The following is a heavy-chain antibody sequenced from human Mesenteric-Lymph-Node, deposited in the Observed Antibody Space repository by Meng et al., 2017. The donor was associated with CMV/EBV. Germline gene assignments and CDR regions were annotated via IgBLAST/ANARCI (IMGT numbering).Heavy chain of an antibody. CDR2: IYHSGST. Sequence: GSLRLSCAVSGGSISSSNWWSWVRQPPGKGLEWIGEIYHSGSTNYNPSLKSRVTISVDTSKNQFSLKLSSVTAADTAVYYCARGYGADRKYYYYYGMDVWGQGTTVTVSS. V-gene: IGHV4-4*02. J-gene: IGHJ6*02. CDR1: GGSISSSNW. CDR3: ARGYGADRKYYYYYGMDV. D-gene: IGHD3-10*01.